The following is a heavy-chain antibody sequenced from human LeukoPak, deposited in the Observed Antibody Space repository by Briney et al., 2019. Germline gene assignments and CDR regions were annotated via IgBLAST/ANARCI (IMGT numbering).Heavy chain of an antibody. D-gene: IGHD3-22*01. J-gene: IGHJ4*02. CDR3: ARQWPKSSGYYLFDY. CDR1: GGTFSN. V-gene: IGHV1-69*13. CDR2: IIPIFGTA. Sequence: SVTVSCKTSGGTFSNINWVRQAPGQGLEWMGGIIPIFGTANYAQKFQGRVTITADESTSTAYMELRGLTSEDTAVYYCARQWPKSSGYYLFDYWGQGTLVTVSS.